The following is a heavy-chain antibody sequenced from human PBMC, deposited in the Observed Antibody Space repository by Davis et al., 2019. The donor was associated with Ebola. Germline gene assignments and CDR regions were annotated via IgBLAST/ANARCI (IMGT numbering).Heavy chain of an antibody. J-gene: IGHJ4*02. Sequence: GESLKISCAVSGFSFSTYAMSWVRQAPGKGLEWVSGINWNGGSTGYADSVKGRFTISRDNAKNSLYLQMNSLRAEDTALYHCARSLCSSTSCPLDYWGQGTLVTVSS. CDR2: INWNGGST. D-gene: IGHD2-2*01. CDR1: GFSFSTYA. V-gene: IGHV3-20*01. CDR3: ARSLCSSTSCPLDY.